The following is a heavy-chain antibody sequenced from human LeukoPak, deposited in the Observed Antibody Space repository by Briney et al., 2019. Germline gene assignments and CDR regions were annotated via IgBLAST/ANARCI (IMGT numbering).Heavy chain of an antibody. CDR3: ARGVYSSGWALPFDY. CDR2: ISSSSSYI. Sequence: GGSLRLSCAASGFTFSSYSMNWIRQAPGKGLEWVSSISSSSSYIYYADSVKGRFTISRDNAKNSLYLQMNSLRAEDTAVYYCARGVYSSGWALPFDYWGQGTLVTVSS. J-gene: IGHJ4*02. V-gene: IGHV3-21*01. D-gene: IGHD6-19*01. CDR1: GFTFSSYS.